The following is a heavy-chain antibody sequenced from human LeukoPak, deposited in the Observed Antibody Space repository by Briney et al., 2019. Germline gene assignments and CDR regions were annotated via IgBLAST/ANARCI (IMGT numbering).Heavy chain of an antibody. Sequence: SETLSLTCTVSGGSISSRKYYWGWIRQPPGKGLEWIGSMYYSGSINYNPSLKSRVTISVDTSKNPFSLKLYSVTAADTAVYYCASSFMGITMVRGAVPSDYYYMDVWGKGTTVTVSS. CDR1: GGSISSRKYY. J-gene: IGHJ6*03. CDR3: ASSFMGITMVRGAVPSDYYYMDV. V-gene: IGHV4-39*01. CDR2: MYYSGSI. D-gene: IGHD3-10*01.